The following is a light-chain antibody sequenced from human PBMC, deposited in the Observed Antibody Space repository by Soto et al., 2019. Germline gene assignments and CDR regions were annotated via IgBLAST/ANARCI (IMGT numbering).Light chain of an antibody. CDR3: QPYNNWPLT. V-gene: IGKV3-15*01. CDR2: GAS. CDR1: QSVSSN. Sequence: EVVMTRSPATQYLYPGERATLSCRASQSVSSNLAWYQQKPGQAPRLLIYGASTRATVIPARFSGSGSGTEFTLSISSLQSEDFAVYYCQPYNNWPLTLGCGTKV. J-gene: IGKJ4*01.